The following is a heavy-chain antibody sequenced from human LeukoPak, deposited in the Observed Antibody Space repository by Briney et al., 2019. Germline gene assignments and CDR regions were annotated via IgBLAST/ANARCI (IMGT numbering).Heavy chain of an antibody. J-gene: IGHJ6*03. CDR3: ARDGVTTLWGHYYYYMDV. CDR2: ISSSSGYM. D-gene: IGHD1-1*01. CDR1: GFTFSSYS. V-gene: IGHV3-21*01. Sequence: KSAGSLTLSCAASGFTFSSYSMNWVRQAPGKGLECVSSISSSSGYMYYADSVKGRFTISRDNAKNSLYLQMNSLRDDDTAVYYCARDGVTTLWGHYYYYMDVWGKGTTVTVSS.